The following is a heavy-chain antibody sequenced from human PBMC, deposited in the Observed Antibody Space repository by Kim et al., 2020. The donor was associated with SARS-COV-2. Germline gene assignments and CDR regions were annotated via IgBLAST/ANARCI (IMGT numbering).Heavy chain of an antibody. CDR3: AGSDPRGGNWFDP. J-gene: IGHJ5*02. D-gene: IGHD3-16*01. V-gene: IGHV1-2*02. Sequence: YAQRFQGGVTMTRDTSITTAYMELSKLRSDDTAVYYCAGSDPRGGNWFDPWGQGTLVTVSS.